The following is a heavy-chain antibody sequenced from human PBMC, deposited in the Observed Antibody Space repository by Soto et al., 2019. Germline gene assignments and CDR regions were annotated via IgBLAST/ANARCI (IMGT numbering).Heavy chain of an antibody. V-gene: IGHV1-3*01. J-gene: IGHJ4*02. CDR3: ARDTGDGTFDF. D-gene: IGHD7-27*01. CDR2: INAGYGNT. Sequence: ASVKVSCKASGYTFSSYAMHWVRQAPGQRLEWMGWINAGYGNTKSSQKFQDRVTISRDTSASTAYMELTSLRSEDTAVHYCARDTGDGTFDFWGQGTLVTVSS. CDR1: GYTFSSYA.